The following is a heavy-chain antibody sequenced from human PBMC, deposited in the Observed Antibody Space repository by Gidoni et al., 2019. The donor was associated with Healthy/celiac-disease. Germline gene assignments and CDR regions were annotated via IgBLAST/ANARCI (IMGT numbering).Heavy chain of an antibody. CDR2: IIPIFGTA. CDR1: GGTFSSYA. CDR3: ARGGACSGGSCYYYFDY. J-gene: IGHJ4*02. D-gene: IGHD2-15*01. Sequence: QVQLVQSGAEVKKPGSSVKVSCKASGGTFSSYAISWVRQAPGQGLEWMGGIIPIFGTANYAQKFQGRVTITADESTSTAYMELSSLRSEDTAVYYCARGGACSGGSCYYYFDYWGQGTLVTVSS. V-gene: IGHV1-69*01.